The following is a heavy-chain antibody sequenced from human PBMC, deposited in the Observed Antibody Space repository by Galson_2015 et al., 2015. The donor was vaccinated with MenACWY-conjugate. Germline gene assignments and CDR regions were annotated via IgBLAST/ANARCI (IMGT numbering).Heavy chain of an antibody. V-gene: IGHV3-23*01. Sequence: SLRLPCAASGFTFSSYAMSWVRQAPGKGLEWVSGISGSGGSAYYADSVKGRFTISRDNSKNTVYLQMNSLRVEDTAVYYCATAVTTMGDDYWYFDLWGRGTLVTVSS. CDR2: ISGSGGSA. D-gene: IGHD4-17*01. CDR1: GFTFSSYA. CDR3: ATAVTTMGDDYWYFDL. J-gene: IGHJ2*01.